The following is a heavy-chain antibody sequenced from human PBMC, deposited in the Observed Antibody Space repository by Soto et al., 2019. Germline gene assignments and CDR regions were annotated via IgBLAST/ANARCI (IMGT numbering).Heavy chain of an antibody. J-gene: IGHJ4*02. CDR2: IIPIFGTA. Sequence: QVQLVQSGAEVKKPGSSVKVSCKASGGTFSSYSINWVRQAPGQGLEWMGEIIPIFGTANYAQKFQGRVTMTADESTSTAYMELSSLRSEDTAVYYCARDGGSHSGGMDYWGQGTLVTVSS. V-gene: IGHV1-69*01. D-gene: IGHD1-26*01. CDR1: GGTFSSYS. CDR3: ARDGGSHSGGMDY.